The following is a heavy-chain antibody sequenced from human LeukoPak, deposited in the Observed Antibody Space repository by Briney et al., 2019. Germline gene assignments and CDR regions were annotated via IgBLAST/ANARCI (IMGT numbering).Heavy chain of an antibody. V-gene: IGHV1-24*01. D-gene: IGHD3-22*01. CDR1: RYTLSELS. CDR2: FVPEDGET. J-gene: IGHJ4*02. Sequence: ASVKVSCKLSRYTLSELSMHWVRQAPGKGVERRGGFVPEDGETIYAQKFRGRATMSGDTSTDTAYMELGSLRSEDTAVYYCATAAVTNYYDSSKSPYYFDYWGQGTLVTVSS. CDR3: ATAAVTNYYDSSKSPYYFDY.